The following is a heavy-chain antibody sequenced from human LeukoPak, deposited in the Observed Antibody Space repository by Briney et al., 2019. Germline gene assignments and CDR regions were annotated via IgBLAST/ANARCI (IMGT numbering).Heavy chain of an antibody. D-gene: IGHD6-13*01. CDR1: GYTFSSYG. J-gene: IGHJ4*02. CDR2: ITSYNGNT. V-gene: IGHV1-18*01. CDR3: ARAGAAAGTPFDY. Sequence: ASVKVSCKASGYTFSSYGISWVRQAPGQGLEWMGWITSYNGNTKYAQQLQGRVTMTTDTSMGTAYMELRSLRSDDTAVYYCARAGAAAGTPFDYWGQGTLVTVSS.